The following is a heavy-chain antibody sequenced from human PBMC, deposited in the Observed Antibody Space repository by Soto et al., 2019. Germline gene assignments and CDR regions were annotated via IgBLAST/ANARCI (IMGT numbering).Heavy chain of an antibody. V-gene: IGHV4-31*03. CDR3: ARARVPYSSTWYRYNYYGMDI. CDR2: IHYSGNT. Sequence: PLETLSLTCTVSGDSISSSSYYWSWIRQHPGKGLEWIGYIHYSGNTRYIPSLKSRLTISVDTSKNQFSLMLSSLTAADTAVYFCARARVPYSSTWYRYNYYGMDIWGQGTTVTVSS. CDR1: GDSISSSSYY. D-gene: IGHD6-13*01. J-gene: IGHJ6*02.